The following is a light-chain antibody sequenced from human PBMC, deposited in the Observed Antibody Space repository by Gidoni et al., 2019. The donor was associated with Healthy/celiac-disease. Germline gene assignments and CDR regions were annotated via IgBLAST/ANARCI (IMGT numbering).Light chain of an antibody. J-gene: IGKJ3*01. CDR2: GAS. CDR3: QQYGNSPLFT. V-gene: IGKV3-20*01. CDR1: QSVSSIY. Sequence: EIVLTQSLGTLSLSPGASATLSCRASQSVSSIYLAWYQRKPGQAPRLRIYGASSRATGIPDRFSGSVSGTDFTLTISRLEPEDFAVYYCQQYGNSPLFTFGPGTKVDIK.